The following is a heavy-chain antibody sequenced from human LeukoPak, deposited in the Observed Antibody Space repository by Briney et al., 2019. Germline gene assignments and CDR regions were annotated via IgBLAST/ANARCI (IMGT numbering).Heavy chain of an antibody. CDR3: ARGDYGDSDGIDY. J-gene: IGHJ4*02. CDR1: GGSISNYY. D-gene: IGHD4-17*01. CDR2: SYYSGST. V-gene: IGHV4-59*01. Sequence: SETLSLTCTVSGGSISNYYWSWIRQPPGKGLEWIGYSYYSGSTNYNPSLKSRVTISVDTSKNQFSLKLSSVTAADTAVYYCARGDYGDSDGIDYWGQGTLVTVSS.